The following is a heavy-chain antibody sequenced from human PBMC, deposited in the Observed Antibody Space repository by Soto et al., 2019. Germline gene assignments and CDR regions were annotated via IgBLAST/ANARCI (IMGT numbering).Heavy chain of an antibody. CDR3: ARSAANSIGVGGTGNDY. CDR1: GFTFTGYA. V-gene: IGHV3-30-3*01. CDR2: ISYDGSTK. J-gene: IGHJ4*02. Sequence: QVQLVESGGGVVQPGRSLRLSCAASGFTFTGYAMNWVRQAPGKGLEWVAVISYDGSTKWYTDSVRGRFTISRDNINNTLYLQMNRLRSEDTAVYYCARSAANSIGVGGTGNDYWGQGTLVTVSS. D-gene: IGHD1-1*01.